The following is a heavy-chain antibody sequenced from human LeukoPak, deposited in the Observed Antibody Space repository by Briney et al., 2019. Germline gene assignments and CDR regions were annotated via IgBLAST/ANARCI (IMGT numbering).Heavy chain of an antibody. J-gene: IGHJ5*02. CDR3: ARGGATGYAPPRGYCSGGSCSPEGWFDP. D-gene: IGHD2-15*01. Sequence: ASVKVSCKASGGTFSSYAISWVRQAPGRGGEWMGRIIPILGIANYAQKFQGRVTITADKSTSTAYMELSSLRSEDTAVYYCARGGATGYAPPRGYCSGGSCSPEGWFDPWGQGTLVTVSS. V-gene: IGHV1-69*04. CDR2: IIPILGIA. CDR1: GGTFSSYA.